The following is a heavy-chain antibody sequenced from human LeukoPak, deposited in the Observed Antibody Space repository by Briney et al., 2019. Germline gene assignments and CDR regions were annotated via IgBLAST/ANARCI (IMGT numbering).Heavy chain of an antibody. J-gene: IGHJ6*02. V-gene: IGHV3-21*01. CDR1: GFTVSSNY. Sequence: GSLRLSCAASGFTVSSNYMSWVRQAPGKGLEWVSSISSSSSYIYYADSVKGRFTISRDNAKNSLYVQMNSLRAEDTAVYYCAREDYGMDVWGQGTTVTVSS. CDR3: AREDYGMDV. CDR2: ISSSSSYI.